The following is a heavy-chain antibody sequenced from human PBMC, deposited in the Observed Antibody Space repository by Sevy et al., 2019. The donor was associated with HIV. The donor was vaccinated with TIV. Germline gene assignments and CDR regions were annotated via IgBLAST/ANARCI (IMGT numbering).Heavy chain of an antibody. J-gene: IGHJ5*02. V-gene: IGHV7-4-1*02. CDR3: ARDITMVRGVPRWFDP. CDR1: GYTFITYA. Sequence: ASVKVSCKASGYTFITYAMNWVRQAPGQGLEWMGWINTNTGNPTYAQGFTGRFVFSLDTSVSTAYLQISSLKADDTAVYYCARDITMVRGVPRWFDPWGQGTLVTVSS. CDR2: INTNTGNP. D-gene: IGHD3-10*01.